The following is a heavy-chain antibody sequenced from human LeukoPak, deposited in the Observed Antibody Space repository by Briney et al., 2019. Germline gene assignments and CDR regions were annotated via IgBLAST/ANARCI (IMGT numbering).Heavy chain of an antibody. J-gene: IGHJ4*02. CDR2: INPNSGGT. Sequence: ASVKVSCKASGYTFTSYYMHWVRQAPGQGFEWMGWINPNSGGTNYSQKFQGRVTMTRDTSISTAYMELSRLRSDDTAVYYCASYYYDSSGFVHWGQGTLVTVSS. D-gene: IGHD3-22*01. V-gene: IGHV1-2*02. CDR1: GYTFTSYY. CDR3: ASYYYDSSGFVH.